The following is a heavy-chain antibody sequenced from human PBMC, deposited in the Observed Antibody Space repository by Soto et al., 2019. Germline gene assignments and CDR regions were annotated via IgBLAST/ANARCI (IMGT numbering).Heavy chain of an antibody. V-gene: IGHV3-23*01. J-gene: IGHJ2*01. CDR3: ARKVSGSTGRPDLWYFDL. Sequence: EVQLLDSGGGLVQPGGSLRLSCAASGFTFSGYALTWVRQAPGKGLEWVSAIRGGGDATFYADSVKGRFTISRDNSKNTLYLQMITLRAEDTAVYYCARKVSGSTGRPDLWYFDLWGRGTLVTVSS. CDR1: GFTFSGYA. D-gene: IGHD3-10*01. CDR2: IRGGGDAT.